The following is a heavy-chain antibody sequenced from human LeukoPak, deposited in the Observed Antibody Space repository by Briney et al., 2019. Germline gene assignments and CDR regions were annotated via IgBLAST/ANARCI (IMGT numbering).Heavy chain of an antibody. CDR2: IYTSGST. CDR3: ARESGDFWSGYPPPFDY. D-gene: IGHD3-3*01. CDR1: GGSVSIDSYY. Sequence: SETLSLTCTVSGGSVSIDSYYYSWIRQPAGEGLEWIGRIYTSGSTNYNPSLKSRVTMSVDTSKNQFSLKLSSVTAADTAVYYCARESGDFWSGYPPPFDYWGQGTLVTVSS. V-gene: IGHV4-61*02. J-gene: IGHJ4*02.